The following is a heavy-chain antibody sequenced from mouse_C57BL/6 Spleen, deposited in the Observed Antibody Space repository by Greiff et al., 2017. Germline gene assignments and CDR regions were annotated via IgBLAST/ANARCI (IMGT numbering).Heavy chain of an antibody. J-gene: IGHJ1*03. D-gene: IGHD1-1*01. V-gene: IGHV5-17*01. Sequence: EVMLVESGGGLVKPGGSLKLSCAASGFTFSDYGMHWVRQAPEKGLEWVAYISSGSSTIYYADTVKGRFTISRDNAKNTLFLQMTSLRSEDTAMYYCASTVDWYFDVWGTGTTVTVSS. CDR1: GFTFSDYG. CDR3: ASTVDWYFDV. CDR2: ISSGSSTI.